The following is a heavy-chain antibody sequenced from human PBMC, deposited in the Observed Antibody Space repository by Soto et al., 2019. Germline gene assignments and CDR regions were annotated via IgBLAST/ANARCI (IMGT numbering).Heavy chain of an antibody. CDR2: VSSDGSNK. Sequence: GGSLRLSCAASGFTFGTYALHWVRQTPGKGLAWVAVVSSDGSNKYYADSVKGRFTTSRDNSKNTLYLQMSSLRIEDTAVYYCARERGYDTSGHYNDIDFWGQGTMVTVSS. CDR1: GFTFGTYA. V-gene: IGHV3-30-3*01. J-gene: IGHJ4*02. D-gene: IGHD3-22*01. CDR3: ARERGYDTSGHYNDIDF.